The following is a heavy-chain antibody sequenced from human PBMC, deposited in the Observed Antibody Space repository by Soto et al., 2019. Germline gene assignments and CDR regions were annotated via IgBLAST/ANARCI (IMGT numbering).Heavy chain of an antibody. CDR1: GFTFSGSA. Sequence: PWGSLRLSCAASGFTFSGSAMHWVRQASGKGLEWVGHIRSKANSYATAYAASVKGRFTISRDDSKNTAYLQLNSLKTEDTAVYYRPRHEYVDPDHWGQGTLVTVSS. CDR3: PRHEYVDPDH. CDR2: IRSKANSYAT. J-gene: IGHJ4*02. D-gene: IGHD3-16*01. V-gene: IGHV3-73*01.